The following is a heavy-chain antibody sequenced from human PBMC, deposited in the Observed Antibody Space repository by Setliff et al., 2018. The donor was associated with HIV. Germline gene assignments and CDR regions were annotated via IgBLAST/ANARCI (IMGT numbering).Heavy chain of an antibody. Sequence: GESLKISCAASGFTFSTYRMNWVRQAPGKGLEWVSSISSSSSYIYYADSLKGRFTISRDNAKNSLYLQMTGLRPEDTAMYYCARDRWFSNNWYSDYWGQGTLVTVSS. CDR3: ARDRWFSNNWYSDY. CDR2: ISSSSSYI. D-gene: IGHD6-13*01. V-gene: IGHV3-21*04. J-gene: IGHJ4*02. CDR1: GFTFSTYR.